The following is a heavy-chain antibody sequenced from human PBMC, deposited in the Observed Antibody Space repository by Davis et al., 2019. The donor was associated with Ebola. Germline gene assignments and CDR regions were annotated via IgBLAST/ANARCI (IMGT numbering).Heavy chain of an antibody. Sequence: PGGSLRLSCAASGFTFSSYGMHWVRQAPGKGLEWVAVISYDGSNKYYADSVKGRFTISRDNSKNTLYLQMNSLRAEDTAVYYCAREDGDYYYYYMDVWGKGTTVTVSS. CDR3: AREDGDYYYYYMDV. D-gene: IGHD4-17*01. CDR1: GFTFSSYG. J-gene: IGHJ6*03. CDR2: ISYDGSNK. V-gene: IGHV3-30*19.